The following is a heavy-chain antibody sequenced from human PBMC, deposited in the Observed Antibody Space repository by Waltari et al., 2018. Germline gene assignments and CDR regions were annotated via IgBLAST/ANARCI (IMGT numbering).Heavy chain of an antibody. CDR3: ARNWELRGGMDV. V-gene: IGHV4-34*01. CDR2: INHSGNT. D-gene: IGHD1-26*01. J-gene: IGHJ6*03. CDR1: GGSFSGYH. Sequence: HVQLRQWGAGLFKPSETLSLTCAAYGGSFSGYHWSWIRQPPGTGLEWIGEINHSGNTNQNPSLKSRVTISVDTSKNQFSLKLPSVTAADTAVYYCARNWELRGGMDVWGKGTTVTVSS.